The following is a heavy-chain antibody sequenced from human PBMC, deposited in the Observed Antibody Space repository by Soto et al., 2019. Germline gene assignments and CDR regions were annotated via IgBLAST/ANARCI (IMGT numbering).Heavy chain of an antibody. CDR2: IYTSGST. J-gene: IGHJ4*02. V-gene: IGHV4-4*07. CDR3: ARTVGAAYYFDF. CDR1: GDSMTKYY. D-gene: IGHD1-26*01. Sequence: SETLSLTCNVSGDSMTKYYWSWIRQAAGKGLEWIGRIYTSGSTNYNPSLKRRGTMSIDTSNNHFSLHLTSVTAADTAVYYCARTVGAAYYFDFWGQGALVTVSS.